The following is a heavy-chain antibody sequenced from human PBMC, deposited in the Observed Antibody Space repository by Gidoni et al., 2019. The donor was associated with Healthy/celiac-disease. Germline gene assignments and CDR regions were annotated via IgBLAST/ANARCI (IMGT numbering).Heavy chain of an antibody. V-gene: IGHV1-69*01. D-gene: IGHD2-15*01. CDR2: IIPIFGTA. J-gene: IGHJ6*02. Sequence: QVQLVQSGAEVKKPGSSVTVSCKASGGTFSSYALRRVRQAPGQGLEWIVGIIPIFGTANYAQKFQGRVTITADESTSTAYMGLSSLRSEDTAVYYCAREDRYCSGGSCFPYYYGMDVWGQGTTVTVSS. CDR3: AREDRYCSGGSCFPYYYGMDV. CDR1: GGTFSSYA.